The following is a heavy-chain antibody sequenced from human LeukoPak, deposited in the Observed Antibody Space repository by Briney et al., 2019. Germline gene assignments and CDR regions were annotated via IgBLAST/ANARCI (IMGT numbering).Heavy chain of an antibody. D-gene: IGHD3-10*01. CDR2: ISSNGGST. CDR3: ARRNYYGSGPWYFDL. Sequence: PGGSLRLSCAASGFTFSSYAMHWVRQPPGKGLEYVSAISSNGGSTYYANSVKGRFTISRDNSKNTLYLQMGSLRAEDMAVYYCARRNYYGSGPWYFDLWGRRTLVTVSS. J-gene: IGHJ2*01. CDR1: GFTFSSYA. V-gene: IGHV3-64*01.